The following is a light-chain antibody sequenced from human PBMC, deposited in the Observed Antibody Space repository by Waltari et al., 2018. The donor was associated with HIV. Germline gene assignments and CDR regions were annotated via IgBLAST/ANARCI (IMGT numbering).Light chain of an antibody. CDR3: QQYYSYPYS. CDR1: QGISSY. Sequence: AIRRTQSPSSFSESTGDRVTITCRASQGISSYLAWYQQKPGKAPKLLIYAASTLQSGVPSRFSGSGSGTDFTLTISCLQSEDFATYYCQQYYSYPYSFGQGTKLEIK. CDR2: AAS. V-gene: IGKV1-8*01. J-gene: IGKJ2*03.